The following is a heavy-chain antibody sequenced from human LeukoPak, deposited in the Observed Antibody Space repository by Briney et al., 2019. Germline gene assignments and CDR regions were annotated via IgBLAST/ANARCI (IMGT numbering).Heavy chain of an antibody. CDR1: GFTFSSYS. D-gene: IGHD7-27*01. CDR2: ISSSSSTI. V-gene: IGHV3-48*01. J-gene: IGHJ4*02. CDR3: ARDYGETLFDY. Sequence: GGSLRLSCAASGFTFSSYSMNWVRQAPGKGLEWVSYISSSSSTIYYADSVEGRFTISRDNAKNSLYLQMNSLRAEDTAVYYCARDYGETLFDYWGQGTLVTVSS.